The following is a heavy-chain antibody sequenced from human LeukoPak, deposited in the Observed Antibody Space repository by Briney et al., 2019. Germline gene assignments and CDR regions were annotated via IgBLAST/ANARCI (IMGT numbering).Heavy chain of an antibody. V-gene: IGHV4-59*01. CDR1: GGFISSYY. J-gene: IGHJ4*02. Sequence: SETLSLTCTVSGGFISSYYWSWIRQPPGKGLEWIGYIYYSGSTNYNPSLKSRVTISVDTSKNQFSLKLSSVTAADTAVYYCARGKLGATDYWGQGTLVTVSS. D-gene: IGHD1-26*01. CDR2: IYYSGST. CDR3: ARGKLGATDY.